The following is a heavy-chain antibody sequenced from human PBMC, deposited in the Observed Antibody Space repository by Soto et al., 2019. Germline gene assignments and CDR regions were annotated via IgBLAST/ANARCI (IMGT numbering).Heavy chain of an antibody. Sequence: QVQLVQSGAEVKKPGASVKVSCKASGYTFTSYDINWVRQATGQGLEWMGWMNPNSGNTGYAQKFQGRVTMTRNTYISTAYMELSSLRSEDTAVYYCARVLYRAAAAYFGYWGQGTLVTVSS. CDR2: MNPNSGNT. J-gene: IGHJ4*02. CDR1: GYTFTSYD. D-gene: IGHD6-13*01. CDR3: ARVLYRAAAAYFGY. V-gene: IGHV1-8*01.